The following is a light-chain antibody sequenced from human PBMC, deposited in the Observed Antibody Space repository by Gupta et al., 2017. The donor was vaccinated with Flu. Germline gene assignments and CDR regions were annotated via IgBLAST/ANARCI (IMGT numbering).Light chain of an antibody. V-gene: IGLV1-47*01. J-gene: IGLJ3*02. CDR3: AAWDDRLSAGV. Sequence: RVTISWSGSSSNIGSNYVYWYQQLPGTAPKLLIYRNNQRPSGVPDRFSGSKSGTSASLDIRGLRSEDEADYYWAAWDDRLSAGVFGGGTKLTVL. CDR1: SSNIGSNY. CDR2: RNN.